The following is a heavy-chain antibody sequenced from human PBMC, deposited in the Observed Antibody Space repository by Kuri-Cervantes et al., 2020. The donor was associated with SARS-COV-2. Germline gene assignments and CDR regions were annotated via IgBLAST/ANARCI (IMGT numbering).Heavy chain of an antibody. V-gene: IGHV3-21*01. CDR1: GFTSSSYS. D-gene: IGHD5-18*01. J-gene: IGHJ5*02. Sequence: GESLKISCAASGFTSSSYSMNWVRQAPGKGLEWVSSISSSSSYIYYADSVKGRFTISRDNAKNSLYLQMNSLRAEDTAVYYCARDLTYTAAAWFDPWGQGTLVTVSS. CDR3: ARDLTYTAAAWFDP. CDR2: ISSSSSYI.